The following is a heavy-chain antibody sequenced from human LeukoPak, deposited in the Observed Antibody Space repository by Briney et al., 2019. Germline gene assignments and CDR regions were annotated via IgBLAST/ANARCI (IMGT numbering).Heavy chain of an antibody. CDR1: GGSFSSGGSY. CDR2: ISYSGST. J-gene: IGHJ4*02. CDR3: ARWWKEGATAGYFDY. Sequence: PSRTLSLTCTVSGGSFSSGGSYWSWIRQHPGKGLQWIGYISYSGSTYYNPCLKSRVTLSVDTSKNQFSLKLSSVTAADTAVYYCARWWKEGATAGYFDYWGQGTLVTVSS. V-gene: IGHV4-31*03. D-gene: IGHD1-26*01.